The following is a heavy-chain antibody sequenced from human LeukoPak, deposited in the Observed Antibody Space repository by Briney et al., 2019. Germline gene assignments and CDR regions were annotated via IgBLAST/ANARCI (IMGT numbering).Heavy chain of an antibody. J-gene: IGHJ3*02. V-gene: IGHV3-66*02. CDR1: GFTFSSFW. CDR2: IYSGGST. D-gene: IGHD3-22*01. CDR3: ASYYDSSGYYYVAAFDI. Sequence: GGSLRLSCAGSGFTFSSFWMSWVRQAPGKGLEWVSVIYSGGSTYYADSVKGRFTISRDNSKNTLYLQMNSLRAEDTAVYYCASYYDSSGYYYVAAFDIWGQGTMVTVSS.